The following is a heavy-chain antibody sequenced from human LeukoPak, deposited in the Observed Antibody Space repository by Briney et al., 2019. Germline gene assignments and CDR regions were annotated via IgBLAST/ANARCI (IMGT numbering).Heavy chain of an antibody. D-gene: IGHD3-22*01. CDR2: INHSGST. CDR1: GGSFSGYY. CDR3: ANNLYYYDNSGYFD. V-gene: IGHV4-34*01. J-gene: IGHJ4*02. Sequence: SETLSLTCAVYGGSFSGYYWSWIRQPPGKGLEWIGEINHSGSTNYNPSLKSRVTISVDTSKNQFSLKLSSVTAADTAVYYCANNLYYYDNSGYFDWGQGTLVTVSS.